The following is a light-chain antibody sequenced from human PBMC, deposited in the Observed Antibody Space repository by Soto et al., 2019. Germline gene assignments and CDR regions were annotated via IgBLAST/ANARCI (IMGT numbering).Light chain of an antibody. Sequence: PGERATLSCTASQSLRSNFLAWYQQKPGQAPRLLIYDASSRAAGIPDRFSGSGSGTDFTLTITSLQPEDFATYYCQQLNTYPVTFGGGTRWIS. V-gene: IGKV3D-20*02. CDR1: QSLRSNF. J-gene: IGKJ4*01. CDR2: DAS. CDR3: QQLNTYPVT.